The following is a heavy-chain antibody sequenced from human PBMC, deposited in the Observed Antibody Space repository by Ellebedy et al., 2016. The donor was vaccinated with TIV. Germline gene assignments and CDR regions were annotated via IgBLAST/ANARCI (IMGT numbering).Heavy chain of an antibody. V-gene: IGHV4-39*01. CDR2: IYYNGIT. Sequence: SETLSLTCSVSGGSITSDNNYWGWIRQPPGKGLEWIGSIYYNGITYYNPSLQSRVTISVGTSKNQFSLNLRSVAAADTAVYYCARQRGESSGGYYYFYGMDVWGPGTTVTVSS. D-gene: IGHD3-10*01. CDR3: ARQRGESSGGYYYFYGMDV. CDR1: GGSITSDNNY. J-gene: IGHJ6*02.